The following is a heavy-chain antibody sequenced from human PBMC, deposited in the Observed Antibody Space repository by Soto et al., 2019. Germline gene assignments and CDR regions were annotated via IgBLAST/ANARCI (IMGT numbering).Heavy chain of an antibody. Sequence: AETLSLTCAVSGGSISGYYWSWIRQPPGKGLEWIGYIYSSGSPNYNPSLKGRAAISVDTSENQTSLRLSSVTAADTAVYYCARVVIVPAARGHYNYFYMDVWGKGTTVTVSS. D-gene: IGHD2-2*01. CDR3: ARVVIVPAARGHYNYFYMDV. CDR2: IYSSGSP. J-gene: IGHJ6*03. CDR1: GGSISGYY. V-gene: IGHV4-59*08.